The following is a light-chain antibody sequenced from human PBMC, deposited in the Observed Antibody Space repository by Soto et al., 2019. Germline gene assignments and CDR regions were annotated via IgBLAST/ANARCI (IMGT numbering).Light chain of an antibody. Sequence: EIVLTQSPGTLSLSPGERATLSCRASQSVSSSYLAWYQQKPGQAPRLLIYDAFSRATGIPDRFSGSGSGTDFTLTISRLEPEDFAVYSCQQYGSSRTFGQGTKVDNK. CDR2: DAF. J-gene: IGKJ1*01. CDR1: QSVSSSY. CDR3: QQYGSSRT. V-gene: IGKV3-20*01.